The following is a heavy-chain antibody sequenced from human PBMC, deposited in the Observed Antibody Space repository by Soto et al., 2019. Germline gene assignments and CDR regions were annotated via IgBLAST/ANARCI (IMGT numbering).Heavy chain of an antibody. CDR2: INSDGSST. CDR1: GFTFSSYW. D-gene: IGHD2-21*02. V-gene: IGHV3-74*01. CDR3: ATVPSDVVYYYLGMDV. J-gene: IGHJ6*02. Sequence: GGSLRLSCAASGFTFSSYWMHWVRQAPGKGLVWVSRINSDGSSTSYADSVKGRFTISRDNAKNTLYLQMNSLRAEDTAVYYCATVPSDVVYYYLGMDVWGQGTTVTVSS.